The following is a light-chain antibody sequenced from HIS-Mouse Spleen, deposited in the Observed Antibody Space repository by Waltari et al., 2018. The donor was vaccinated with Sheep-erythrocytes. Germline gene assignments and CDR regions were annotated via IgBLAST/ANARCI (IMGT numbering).Light chain of an antibody. CDR2: DDS. V-gene: IGLV3-21*03. CDR1: NIGSKS. CDR3: QVWDSSSDHYV. Sequence: SYVLTQPPSVSVAPGKTARITCGGNNIGSKSVHWYRQKPGQAPVLVVYDDSDRPSGTPGRFSGSNAGNTATLAISRVEAGDEADYYCQVWDSSSDHYVFGTGTKVTVL. J-gene: IGLJ1*01.